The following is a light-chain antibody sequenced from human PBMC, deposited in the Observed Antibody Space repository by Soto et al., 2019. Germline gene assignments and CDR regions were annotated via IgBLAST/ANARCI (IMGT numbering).Light chain of an antibody. Sequence: DIQMTQSPSSLSASVGDRVTIACRASQGTSTYLAWYQQKPGKVPQLLIYDASTLQSGVPSRFSGSGSGTDFTLTISGLQPEDVATYYCQKYNGAPLTFGGGTKVEIK. V-gene: IGKV1-27*01. CDR2: DAS. J-gene: IGKJ4*01. CDR3: QKYNGAPLT. CDR1: QGTSTY.